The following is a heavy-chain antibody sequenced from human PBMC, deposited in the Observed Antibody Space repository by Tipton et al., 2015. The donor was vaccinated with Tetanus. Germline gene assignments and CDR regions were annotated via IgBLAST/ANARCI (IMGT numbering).Heavy chain of an antibody. Sequence: QLVQSGGEVKKPGESLKISRKGSGYIFNNYWIGWVRQMPGKGLEWMGIIYPGDSDTRYSPSFQGQVTISVDKSISTAYLQWSSLKASDTSMFYCARAHCSDGVCNFDYWGQGALVTVAS. CDR3: ARAHCSDGVCNFDY. CDR2: IYPGDSDT. J-gene: IGHJ4*02. CDR1: GYIFNNYW. D-gene: IGHD2-8*01. V-gene: IGHV5-51*01.